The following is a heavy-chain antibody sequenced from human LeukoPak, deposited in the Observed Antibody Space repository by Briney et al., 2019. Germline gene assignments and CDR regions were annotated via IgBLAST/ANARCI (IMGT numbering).Heavy chain of an antibody. CDR3: TKEFCGSRAACAGGSYYDF. D-gene: IGHD2-15*01. Sequence: GGSLRLSCAASGFTFSKDDFHWVRQAPGKDLEWVAAIGVTGDTYNADSVKGRFTISREDAANSLHLQMRSLGAGDTALYYCTKEFCGSRAACAGGSYYDFWGRGALVTVSS. CDR1: GFTFSKDD. CDR2: IGVTGDT. V-gene: IGHV3-13*01. J-gene: IGHJ2*01.